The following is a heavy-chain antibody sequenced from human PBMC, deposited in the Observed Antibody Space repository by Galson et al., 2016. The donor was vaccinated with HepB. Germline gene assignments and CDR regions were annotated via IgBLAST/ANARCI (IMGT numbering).Heavy chain of an antibody. V-gene: IGHV3-23*01. CDR3: AKEGMIFGVVPYGMDV. D-gene: IGHD3/OR15-3a*01. CDR1: RFTFSSYA. Sequence: SLRLSCAASRFTFSSYAMSWVRQAPGKGLEWVSVISGSGSSTYYAESVKGRFTISRDNSKNTLYLQMNSLRAEDTAVYYCAKEGMIFGVVPYGMDVWGQGTKVIVSS. CDR2: ISGSGSST. J-gene: IGHJ6*02.